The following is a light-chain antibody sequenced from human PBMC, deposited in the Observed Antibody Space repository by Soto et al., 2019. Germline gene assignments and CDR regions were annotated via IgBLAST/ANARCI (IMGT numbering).Light chain of an antibody. Sequence: EIVLTQSPGPLSLSPGERATLSCKASQSVSNNYLAWYQQKPGQAPRLLIYGASNRATGIPDRFSGSGSGTVFTLTISRLEPEDFAVYYCQQYGSSGTFGRGTKVDIK. CDR2: GAS. CDR1: QSVSNNY. J-gene: IGKJ4*02. CDR3: QQYGSSGT. V-gene: IGKV3-20*01.